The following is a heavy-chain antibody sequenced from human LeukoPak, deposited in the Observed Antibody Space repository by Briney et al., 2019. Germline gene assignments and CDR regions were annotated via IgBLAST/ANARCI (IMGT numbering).Heavy chain of an antibody. CDR3: ARVRAMVNGGNDY. V-gene: IGHV3-21*01. CDR2: ISSSSSYI. Sequence: PGGSLRLSCAASGFTFSSYSMNWVRQAPGKGLEWVSSISSSSSYIYYADSVKGRFTISRDNAKNSLYLQMNSLRAEDTAVYYCARVRAMVNGGNDYWGQGTLVTVSS. D-gene: IGHD5-18*01. J-gene: IGHJ4*02. CDR1: GFTFSSYS.